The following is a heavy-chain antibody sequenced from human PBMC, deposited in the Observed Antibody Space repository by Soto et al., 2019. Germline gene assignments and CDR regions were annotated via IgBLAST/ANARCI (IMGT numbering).Heavy chain of an antibody. CDR2: IYYSGST. Sequence: SETLSLTCTVSGGSISSGDYYWSWIRQPPGKGLEWIGYIYYSGSTYYNPSLKSRVTISVDTSKNQFSLKLSSVTAADTAVYYCARGEEWLVPNFDYWGQGTLVTVSS. D-gene: IGHD6-19*01. CDR3: ARGEEWLVPNFDY. CDR1: GGSISSGDYY. V-gene: IGHV4-30-4*01. J-gene: IGHJ4*02.